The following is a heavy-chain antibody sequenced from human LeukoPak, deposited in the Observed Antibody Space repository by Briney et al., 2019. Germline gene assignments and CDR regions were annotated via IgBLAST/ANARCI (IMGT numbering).Heavy chain of an antibody. CDR2: INTNGGTT. Sequence: GGSLRLSCAASGFTFSTYWMHWVRQAPGKGLVWVSHINTNGGTTTYADSVKGRFTISRDNAKNTVYLQMNSLRAEDTAVYYCAKLYGNYTHYFDYWGQGTLVTVSS. D-gene: IGHD4-11*01. CDR1: GFTFSTYW. J-gene: IGHJ4*02. V-gene: IGHV3-74*01. CDR3: AKLYGNYTHYFDY.